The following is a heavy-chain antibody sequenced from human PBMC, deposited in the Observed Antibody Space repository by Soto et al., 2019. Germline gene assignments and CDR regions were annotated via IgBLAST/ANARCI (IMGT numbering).Heavy chain of an antibody. V-gene: IGHV4-59*08. J-gene: IGHJ5*02. Sequence: TSETLSLTCTVSGGSISPYYLSWIRQSPGKGLEWIGYIYYTGTTRYNPSLKSRVTILVDTSKNQFSLKLSSVTAADTAVYYCARLGGYYQALDTWGQGALVTVSS. D-gene: IGHD3-22*01. CDR3: ARLGGYYQALDT. CDR1: GGSISPYY. CDR2: IYYTGTT.